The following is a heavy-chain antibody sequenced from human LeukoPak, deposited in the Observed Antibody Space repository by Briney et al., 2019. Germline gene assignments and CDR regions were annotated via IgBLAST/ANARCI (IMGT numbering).Heavy chain of an antibody. CDR3: ARDDGSSWYNFDY. D-gene: IGHD6-13*01. Sequence: AGGSLRLSCAASGFTFSSYSMNWVRQAPGKGLEWVSYISSSSSTIYYADSVKGRFTISRDNANNSLYLQMNSLRAEDTAVYYCARDDGSSWYNFDYWGQGTLVTVSS. CDR1: GFTFSSYS. J-gene: IGHJ4*02. CDR2: ISSSSSTI. V-gene: IGHV3-48*01.